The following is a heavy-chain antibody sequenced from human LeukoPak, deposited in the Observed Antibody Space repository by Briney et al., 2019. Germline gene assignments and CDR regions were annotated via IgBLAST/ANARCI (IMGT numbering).Heavy chain of an antibody. CDR1: GGSISSYY. D-gene: IGHD3-10*01. CDR2: IYTSGTI. V-gene: IGHV4-4*07. Sequence: SETLSLTCTVSGGSISSYYWSWIRQPAGTALEWIGRIYTSGTITYNPSLKSRVTMSVDTSKNQFSLKLSSVTAADTAVYYCARDSGTTGEVKFDPWGQGTLVSVSS. J-gene: IGHJ5*02. CDR3: ARDSGTTGEVKFDP.